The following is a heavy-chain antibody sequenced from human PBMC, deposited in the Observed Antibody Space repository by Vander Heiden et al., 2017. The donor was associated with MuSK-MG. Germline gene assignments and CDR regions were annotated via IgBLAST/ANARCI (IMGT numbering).Heavy chain of an antibody. Sequence: EVQLLESGGGLVQPGWSLRLSCAASGFTFSSYALSWVRQAPGKGLEWVSTISASGVQRYYADSVKGRLTISRDNSKNTLYLQMERMRADETGVYYCATQCHDSWGGFCAIWGQGTLVTVSS. D-gene: IGHD3-3*01. V-gene: IGHV3-23*01. CDR1: GFTFSSYA. CDR3: ATQCHDSWGGFCAI. CDR2: ISASGVQR. J-gene: IGHJ4*02.